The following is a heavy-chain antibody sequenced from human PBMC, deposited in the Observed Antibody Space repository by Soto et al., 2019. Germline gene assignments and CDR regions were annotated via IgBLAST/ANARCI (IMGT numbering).Heavy chain of an antibody. CDR2: IVVGSGNT. Sequence: GASVKVSCKASGFTFTSSAVQWVRQARGQRLEWIGWIVVGSGNTNYAQKFQERVTITRDMSTSTAYMELSSLRSEDTAVYYCAAVPIFHYYDSSGYYSPPPGPDYWGQGTLVTVSS. V-gene: IGHV1-58*01. J-gene: IGHJ4*02. CDR3: AAVPIFHYYDSSGYYSPPPGPDY. CDR1: GFTFTSSA. D-gene: IGHD3-22*01.